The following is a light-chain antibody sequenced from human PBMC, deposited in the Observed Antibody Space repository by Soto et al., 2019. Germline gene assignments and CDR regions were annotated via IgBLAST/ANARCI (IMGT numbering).Light chain of an antibody. J-gene: IGLJ2*01. CDR1: SNDVGTYNR. CDR3: SSYTSSSTLL. CDR2: EVN. V-gene: IGLV2-18*02. Sequence: QPVLTQPPSVSGSPGQSVTISCTGTSNDVGTYNRVSWYQEPPGTAPKLMIYEVNNRPSGVPDRFSGSKSGNTASLTISGLQAEDEADYYCSSYTSSSTLLFGGGTKLTVL.